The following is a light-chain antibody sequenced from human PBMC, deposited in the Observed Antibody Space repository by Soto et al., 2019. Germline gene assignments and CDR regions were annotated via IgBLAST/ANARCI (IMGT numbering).Light chain of an antibody. V-gene: IGLV2-14*01. J-gene: IGLJ2*01. CDR2: EVS. CDR1: SSDIGGYNY. Sequence: QSVLTQPASVSGSPGQSITFSCTGASSDIGGYNYVSWYQQHPGKAPKLMIYEVSNRPSGVSNRFSGSKSGNTASLPISGLQAEDEADYYCSSYTSSSTLLFGGGTQLTVL. CDR3: SSYTSSSTLL.